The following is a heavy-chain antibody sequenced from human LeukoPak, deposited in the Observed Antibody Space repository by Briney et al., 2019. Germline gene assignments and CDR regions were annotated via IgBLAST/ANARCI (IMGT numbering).Heavy chain of an antibody. Sequence: ASVKVSCKASGYTFTSYYIHWVRQAPGQGREWMGWINPNTGGIKYAQKFQGRVTMTRDTSISTSYMDLSRLRSDDTAVYYCARDIAYGDYPYNWGQGTLVTVSS. CDR2: INPNTGGI. V-gene: IGHV1-2*02. CDR1: GYTFTSYY. J-gene: IGHJ4*02. CDR3: ARDIAYGDYPYN. D-gene: IGHD4-17*01.